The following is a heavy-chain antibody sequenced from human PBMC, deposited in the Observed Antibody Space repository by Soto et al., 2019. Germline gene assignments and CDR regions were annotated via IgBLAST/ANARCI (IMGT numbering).Heavy chain of an antibody. J-gene: IGHJ6*03. CDR2: ISGSGAKT. Sequence: EVQLLESGGGLVQPGGSLRLSCAASGFTFDTYAMSWVRQAPGKGLEWVSAISGSGAKTYYADSVKGRFTISRDNSKNTLYLQMNSLRAEDTAVYHCAKLECSGGSSYSGRLVDYFYYYMDVWGKGTTVTVSS. D-gene: IGHD2-15*01. V-gene: IGHV3-23*01. CDR1: GFTFDTYA. CDR3: AKLECSGGSSYSGRLVDYFYYYMDV.